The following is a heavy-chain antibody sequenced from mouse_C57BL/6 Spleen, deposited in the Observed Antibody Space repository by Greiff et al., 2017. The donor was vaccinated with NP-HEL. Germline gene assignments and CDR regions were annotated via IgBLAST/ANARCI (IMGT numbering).Heavy chain of an antibody. CDR3: ARDKEACLYAMDY. J-gene: IGHJ4*01. CDR2: ISDGGSYT. Sequence: EVKLMESGGGLVKPGGSLKLSCAASGFTFSSYAMSWVRQTPEKRLEWVATISDGGSYTYYPDNVKGRFTISRDNAKNNLYLQMSQLKSEDTAMYYCARDKEACLYAMDYWGQGTSVTVSS. V-gene: IGHV5-4*01. CDR1: GFTFSSYA.